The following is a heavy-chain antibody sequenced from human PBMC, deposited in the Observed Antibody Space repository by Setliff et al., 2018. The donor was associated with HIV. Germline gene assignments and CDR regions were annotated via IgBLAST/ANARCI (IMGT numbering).Heavy chain of an antibody. Sequence: SETLSLTCTVSGGSISSEYWSWIRQPPGKGLEWIGYIYYSGSTSYSPSLKSRVIISVDTSKRQFSLKLSSVTAADTAVYYCARAPALSYYYYMDVWGKGTTVTVSS. V-gene: IGHV4-59*12. CDR3: ARAPALSYYYYMDV. J-gene: IGHJ6*03. CDR2: IYYSGST. CDR1: GGSISSEY.